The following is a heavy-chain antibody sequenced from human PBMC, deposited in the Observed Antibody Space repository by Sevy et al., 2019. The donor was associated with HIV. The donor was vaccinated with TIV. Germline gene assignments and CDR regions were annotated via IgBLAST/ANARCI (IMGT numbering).Heavy chain of an antibody. CDR3: AGENAWGRGYS. J-gene: IGHJ4*02. V-gene: IGHV4-59*08. Sequence: SETLSLTCTVSGDSITSLYWNWIRQPPGKGLEWIANIYYNGHINYNPSLKSRVTLSLDTSKNQFSLRLSSVTAADTARYYCAGENAWGRGYSWGQGTLVTVSS. CDR1: GDSITSLY. CDR2: IYYNGHI. D-gene: IGHD1-26*01.